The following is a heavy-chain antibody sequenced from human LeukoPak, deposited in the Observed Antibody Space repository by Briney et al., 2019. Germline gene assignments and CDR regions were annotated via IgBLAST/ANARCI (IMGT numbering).Heavy chain of an antibody. D-gene: IGHD4-11*01. J-gene: IGHJ4*02. Sequence: GGALRLSCAASGFTFRSYSMNWVRQAPGRGGEGVSSISSSSRYIYYADSVQGRFTISRDNAKHSLYLQMNSLSAEDAAVYYCARDERDMTTVTTLDYWGQGTLVTVSS. CDR2: ISSSSRYI. V-gene: IGHV3-21*01. CDR3: ARDERDMTTVTTLDY. CDR1: GFTFRSYS.